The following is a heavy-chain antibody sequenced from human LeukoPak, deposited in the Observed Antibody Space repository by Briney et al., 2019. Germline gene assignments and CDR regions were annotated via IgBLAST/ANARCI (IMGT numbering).Heavy chain of an antibody. CDR1: GYTFTSYD. J-gene: IGHJ6*03. V-gene: IGHV1-8*03. D-gene: IGHD2/OR15-2a*01. CDR2: MNPNSGNT. Sequence: GASVKVSCKASGYTFTSYDINWVRQATGQGLEWMGWMNPNSGNTGYAQKFQGRVTITRNTSISTAYMELSSLRSEDTAVYYCASLRTTSPWDYYYMDVWGKGTTVTVSS. CDR3: ASLRTTSPWDYYYMDV.